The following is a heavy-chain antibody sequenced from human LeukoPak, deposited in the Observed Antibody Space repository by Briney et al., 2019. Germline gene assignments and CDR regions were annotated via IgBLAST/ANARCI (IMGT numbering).Heavy chain of an antibody. CDR2: IYYSGST. V-gene: IGHV4-39*01. J-gene: IGHJ4*02. CDR3: ARQLSDYDYVWGSYRPTWWFDY. CDR1: GGSISSSSYY. Sequence: SETLSLTCTVSGGSISSSSYYWGWIRQPPGKGLEWIGSIYYSGSTYYNPSLKSRVTISVETSKNQFSLKLSSVTAADTAVYYCARQLSDYDYVWGSYRPTWWFDYWGQGTLVTVSS. D-gene: IGHD3-16*02.